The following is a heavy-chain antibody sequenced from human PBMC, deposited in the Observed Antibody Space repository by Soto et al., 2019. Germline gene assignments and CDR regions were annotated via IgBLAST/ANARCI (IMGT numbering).Heavy chain of an antibody. CDR1: RGSVSSGSFY. Sequence: QVQLQESGPGLVKPSETLSLTCTVSRGSVSSGSFYWSWIRQPPGKGLEWIAYIYYSGSTNYNPALKSRVTISVDTSKNQSSLKRSSVTAADTAKYYCARVPYYDTSGYQYYFDSWGQGTLVTVSS. V-gene: IGHV4-61*01. CDR2: IYYSGST. J-gene: IGHJ4*02. D-gene: IGHD3-22*01. CDR3: ARVPYYDTSGYQYYFDS.